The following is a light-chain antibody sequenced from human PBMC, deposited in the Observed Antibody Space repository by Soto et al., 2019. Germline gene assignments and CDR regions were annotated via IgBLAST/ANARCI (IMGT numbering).Light chain of an antibody. J-gene: IGKJ4*01. V-gene: IGKV1-39*01. CDR2: ATS. CDR3: QQSYSTPVLT. CDR1: QNISKY. Sequence: DVQMTQSPSSLSASVGDIVTITCRASQNISKYLNWYQQRPGKAPKNLIYATSSLQSGAPSRFSGSGSGTDFTLTISSLQPEDFATYFCQQSYSTPVLTFGGGTKVEVK.